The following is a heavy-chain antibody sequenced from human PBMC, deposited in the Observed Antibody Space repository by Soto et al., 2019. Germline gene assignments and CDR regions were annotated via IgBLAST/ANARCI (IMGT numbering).Heavy chain of an antibody. Sequence: QVQLVQSGAEVKKPGSSVKVSCKASGGTFSSYAISWVRQAPGRGLEWMGGIIPIFGTANYAQKFQGRVTITADESTSTAYMELSSLRSEDTAVYYCARDRRAAREKGYFDYWGQGTLVTVSS. J-gene: IGHJ4*02. CDR2: IIPIFGTA. D-gene: IGHD6-6*01. CDR3: ARDRRAAREKGYFDY. V-gene: IGHV1-69*01. CDR1: GGTFSSYA.